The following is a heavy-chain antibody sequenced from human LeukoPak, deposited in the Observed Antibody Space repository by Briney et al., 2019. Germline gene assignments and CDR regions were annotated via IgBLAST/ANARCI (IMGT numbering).Heavy chain of an antibody. CDR2: ISAYNGNT. Sequence: GASVQVSCLPSGYTFTRCVILWVRQAPGQGLEWMGWISAYNGNTNYAQKLQGRVTMTTDKSTSPADMELRSLRSEDRAVFYCASGDNRSGSYVNPPFDSWGQGTPVTVSS. CDR3: ASGDNRSGSYVNPPFDS. J-gene: IGHJ4*02. CDR1: GYTFTRCV. D-gene: IGHD6-19*01. V-gene: IGHV1-18*01.